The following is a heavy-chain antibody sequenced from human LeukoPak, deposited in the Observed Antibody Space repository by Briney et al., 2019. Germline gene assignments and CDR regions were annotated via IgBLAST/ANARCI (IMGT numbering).Heavy chain of an antibody. D-gene: IGHD3-10*01. J-gene: IGHJ5*02. Sequence: ASVKVSCKASGYTFTGYYMHWVRHAPGQWLEWMGWINPNSGGTNYAQKFQGRVTMTRDTSISTAYMELSRLRSNDTAVYYCARGNGGHYGSGRYPSNWFDPWGQGTLVTVSS. CDR2: INPNSGGT. V-gene: IGHV1-2*02. CDR1: GYTFTGYY. CDR3: ARGNGGHYGSGRYPSNWFDP.